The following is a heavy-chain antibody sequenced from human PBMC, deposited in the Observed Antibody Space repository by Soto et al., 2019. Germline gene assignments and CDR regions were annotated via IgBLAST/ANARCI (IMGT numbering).Heavy chain of an antibody. J-gene: IGHJ3*02. CDR3: AKALTIFGVVTYDAFDI. D-gene: IGHD3-3*01. Sequence: QVQLVESGGGVVQPGRSLRLSCAASGFTFSSYGMHWVRQAPGKGLEWVAVISYDGSNKYYADSVKGRFTISRDNYKNTLYLQMNSLRAEDTAVYYCAKALTIFGVVTYDAFDIWGQGTMVTVSS. CDR2: ISYDGSNK. CDR1: GFTFSSYG. V-gene: IGHV3-30*18.